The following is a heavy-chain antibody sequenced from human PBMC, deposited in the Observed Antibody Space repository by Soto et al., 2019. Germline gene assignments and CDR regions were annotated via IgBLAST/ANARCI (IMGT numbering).Heavy chain of an antibody. CDR1: GYAFTTYG. J-gene: IGHJ4*02. CDR3: ARGRYGDY. V-gene: IGHV1-18*01. CDR2: ISAHNGNT. Sequence: QVHLVQSGAEVKKPGASVKVSCKGSGYAFTTYGITWVRQAPGQGLEWMGWISAHNGNTNYAQKPQGRVTVTRDTSPSTAYMELRCLRSDDTAVYYCARGRYGDYWGQGALVTVSS. D-gene: IGHD1-1*01.